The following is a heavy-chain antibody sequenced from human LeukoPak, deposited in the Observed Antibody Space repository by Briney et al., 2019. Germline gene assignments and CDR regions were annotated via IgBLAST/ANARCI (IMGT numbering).Heavy chain of an antibody. CDR2: MCYDGSP. CDR3: ARLRGASPRYYYMDV. D-gene: IGHD3-9*01. CDR1: GVSIRAYY. Sequence: SETLSLTCTVSGVSIRAYYWNWIRQPPGKGLEWVGFMCYDGSPDYNPSLKSRGTISVDTSKNHFSLKLSSVTAADTAVYYCARLRGASPRYYYMDVWGKGTTVTVSS. J-gene: IGHJ6*03. V-gene: IGHV4-59*01.